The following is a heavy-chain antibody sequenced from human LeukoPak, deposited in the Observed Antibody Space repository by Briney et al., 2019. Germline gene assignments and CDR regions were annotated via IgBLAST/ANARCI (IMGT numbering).Heavy chain of an antibody. J-gene: IGHJ4*02. V-gene: IGHV1-18*01. D-gene: IGHD6-6*01. Sequence: ASVKVSCKASGYTFTSYGISWVRQAPGQGLEWMGWISAYNGNTNYAQKLQGRVTMTTDTSTSTAYMELRSLRSDDTAVYYCARDRRIAACPPLDYWGQGTLVTVSS. CDR2: ISAYNGNT. CDR1: GYTFTSYG. CDR3: ARDRRIAACPPLDY.